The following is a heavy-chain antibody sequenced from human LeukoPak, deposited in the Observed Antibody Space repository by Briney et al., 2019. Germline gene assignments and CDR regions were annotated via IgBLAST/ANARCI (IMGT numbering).Heavy chain of an antibody. CDR2: LNYSGTT. D-gene: IGHD3-10*01. J-gene: IGHJ5*02. CDR1: GGSISGSTSY. V-gene: IGHV4-39*07. Sequence: SETLSLTCTVSGGSISGSTSYWGWIRQSPGKGLEWVGLLNYSGTTYYNPSFKSRVSISIDRSRTQFSLKLSSVTAADTAFYYCSRYDSDTGDFDPWGQGTLVTVSS. CDR3: SRYDSDTGDFDP.